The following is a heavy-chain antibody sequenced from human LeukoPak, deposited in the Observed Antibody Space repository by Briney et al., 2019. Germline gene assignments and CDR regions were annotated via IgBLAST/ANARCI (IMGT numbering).Heavy chain of an antibody. Sequence: GGSLRLSCAASGFTFSTYAIHSVRQAPGKGLEYISAISTDGFGKYYADSVRGRFTISRDNSKNMLYLQMGSLGLEDMAVYYCARWGSTSCYDSWGQGTLVTVSS. V-gene: IGHV3-64*02. CDR3: ARWGSTSCYDS. D-gene: IGHD2-2*01. CDR1: GFTFSTYA. J-gene: IGHJ4*02. CDR2: ISTDGFGK.